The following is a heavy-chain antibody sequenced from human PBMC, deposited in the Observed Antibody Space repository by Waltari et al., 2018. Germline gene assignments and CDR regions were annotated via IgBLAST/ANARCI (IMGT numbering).Heavy chain of an antibody. J-gene: IGHJ6*03. CDR2: IIPIFGTA. CDR1: GGTFSSYA. Sequence: QVQLVQSGAEVKKPGSSVKVSCKASGGTFSSYAISWVRQAPGQGLEWMGGIIPIFGTANYAPKFQGRVTITADESTSTAYMELSSLRSDDTAVYYCARVPSGDFWSGLYYMDVWGKGTTVTISS. CDR3: ARVPSGDFWSGLYYMDV. D-gene: IGHD3-3*01. V-gene: IGHV1-69*12.